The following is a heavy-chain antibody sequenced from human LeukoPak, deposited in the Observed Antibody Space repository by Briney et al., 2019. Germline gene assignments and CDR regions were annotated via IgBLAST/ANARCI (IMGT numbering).Heavy chain of an antibody. CDR1: GFTFSSYV. CDR3: ARGEYHQDGIGYNRFDN. J-gene: IGHJ4*02. D-gene: IGHD5-24*01. Sequence: GGSLRLSCAASGFTFSSYVMHWVRQAPGKGLEWVAIISYDGSNEYYADSVKGRFTISRDNAENSVFLQMRSLRPEDTAVYYCARGEYHQDGIGYNRFDNWGQGALVTVSS. CDR2: ISYDGSNE. V-gene: IGHV3-30*04.